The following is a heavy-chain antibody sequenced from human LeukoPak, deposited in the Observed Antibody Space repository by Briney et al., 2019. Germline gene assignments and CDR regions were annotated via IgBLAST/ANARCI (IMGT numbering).Heavy chain of an antibody. J-gene: IGHJ4*02. CDR3: ARENIVLMVYAYDY. CDR2: INHSGST. Sequence: SETLSLTCAVYGGSFSGYYWSWIRQPPGKGLEWIGEINHSGSTNYNPSLKSRVTISVDTSKNQFSLKLSSVTAADTAVYYCARENIVLMVYAYDYWGQGTLVTVSS. V-gene: IGHV4-34*01. CDR1: GGSFSGYY. D-gene: IGHD2-8*01.